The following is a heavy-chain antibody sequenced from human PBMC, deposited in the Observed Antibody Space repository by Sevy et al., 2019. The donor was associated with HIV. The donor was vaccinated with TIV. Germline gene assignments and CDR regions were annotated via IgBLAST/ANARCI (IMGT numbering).Heavy chain of an antibody. Sequence: ASVKVSCKASGGTFSSYAISWVRQAPGQGLEWMGGIIPIFGTANYAQKFQGRVTITADESTSTAYMELSSLRSEDTAVYYCASENRAIFGVVMVPPYAFDIWGQGTMVTVSS. D-gene: IGHD3-3*01. CDR3: ASENRAIFGVVMVPPYAFDI. CDR1: GGTFSSYA. CDR2: IIPIFGTA. J-gene: IGHJ3*02. V-gene: IGHV1-69*13.